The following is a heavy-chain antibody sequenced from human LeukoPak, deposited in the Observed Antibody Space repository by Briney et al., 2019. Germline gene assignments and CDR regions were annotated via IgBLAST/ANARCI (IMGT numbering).Heavy chain of an antibody. J-gene: IGHJ4*02. CDR1: GFTFSDYY. CDR3: AGGVGVADVSSWSSPYYFDY. CDR2: ISSSGSTI. D-gene: IGHD6-13*01. V-gene: IGHV3-11*01. Sequence: SLRLSCAASGFTFSDYYMSWIRQAPGKGLEWGSYISSSGSTIYYADSVQGRFTISRDNAKNSLYLQMNSLRAEDTAVYYCAGGVGVADVSSWSSPYYFDYWGQGTLVTVSS.